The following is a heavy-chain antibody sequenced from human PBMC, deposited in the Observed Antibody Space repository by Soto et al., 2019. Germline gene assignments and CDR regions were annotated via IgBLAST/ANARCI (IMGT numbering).Heavy chain of an antibody. CDR3: ARDVLVVVVAANNWFDP. V-gene: IGHV6-1*01. J-gene: IGHJ5*02. D-gene: IGHD2-15*01. CDR2: TYYRSKWYN. CDR1: GDSVSSNSAA. Sequence: SETLSLTCALSGDSVSSNSAAWNWIRQSPSRGLEWLGRTYYRSKWYNDYAVSVKSRITINPDTSKNQFSLQLNSVTPEDTAVYYCARDVLVVVVAANNWFDPWGQGTLVTVSS.